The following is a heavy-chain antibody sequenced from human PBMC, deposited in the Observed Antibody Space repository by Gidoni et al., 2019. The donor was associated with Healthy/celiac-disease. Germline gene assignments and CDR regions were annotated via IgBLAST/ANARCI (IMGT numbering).Heavy chain of an antibody. Sequence: QVQLQESGPGLVKPSETLSLTCTVSGGSISSYYWSWIRQPPGKGLEWIGYIYYSGSTNYNPSLKSRVTISVDTSKNQFSLKLSSVTAADTAVYYCARDRSYYDFWSGRGLYYYYGMDVWGQGTTVTVSS. D-gene: IGHD3-3*01. CDR2: IYYSGST. CDR1: GGSISSYY. J-gene: IGHJ6*02. CDR3: ARDRSYYDFWSGRGLYYYYGMDV. V-gene: IGHV4-59*01.